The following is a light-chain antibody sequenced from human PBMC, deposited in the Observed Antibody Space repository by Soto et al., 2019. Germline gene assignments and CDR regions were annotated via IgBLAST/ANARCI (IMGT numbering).Light chain of an antibody. Sequence: EVVMTQSPATLSVSLGDRATLSSRASQSVSSNLAWYQQKPGQGPRLLIYGASTRATGIPARFSGSGSGTEFTLTISSLQSEDFAVYSCQQYNNWPLTFGGGTKVEIK. CDR1: QSVSSN. CDR3: QQYNNWPLT. CDR2: GAS. V-gene: IGKV3-15*01. J-gene: IGKJ4*01.